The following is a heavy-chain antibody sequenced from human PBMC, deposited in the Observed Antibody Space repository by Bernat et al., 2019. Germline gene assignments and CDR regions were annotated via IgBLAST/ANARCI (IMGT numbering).Heavy chain of an antibody. CDR2: INPNSGST. CDR3: ARGLGGWGSSLALDY. J-gene: IGHJ4*01. D-gene: IGHD3-16*01. Sequence: QLQLVQSGAEVKKPGASVKVSCKASGYTFTGYYMHWVRQAPGQGLEWMGWINPNSGSTNYAQKFQGWVTTTRDTSISTAHMELNRLRYDDTAVYYCARGLGGWGSSLALDYWGQGTLVTVSS. CDR1: GYTFTGYY. V-gene: IGHV1-2*04.